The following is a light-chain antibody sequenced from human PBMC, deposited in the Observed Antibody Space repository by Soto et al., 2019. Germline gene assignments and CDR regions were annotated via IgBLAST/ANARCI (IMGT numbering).Light chain of an antibody. J-gene: IGKJ1*01. V-gene: IGKV3-20*01. CDR2: AAS. CDR1: QHLRGDS. Sequence: EIVLTQSPGTLSLSPGERATLSCRASQHLRGDSLAWYQQTPGQPPRLLISAASSRATGIPDRFSGSGSGTDFTLTISRLEPEDFAVYYCQQYGTSPTTFGQGTKVEIK. CDR3: QQYGTSPTT.